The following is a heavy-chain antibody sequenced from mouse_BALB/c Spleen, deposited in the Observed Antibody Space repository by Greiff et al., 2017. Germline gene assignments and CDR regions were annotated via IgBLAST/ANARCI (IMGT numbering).Heavy chain of an antibody. Sequence: EVKLVESGGGLVKPGGSLKLSCAASGFTFSSYAMSWVRQTPEKRLEWVASISSGGSTYYSDSVKGRFTIYRDNARNILYLQMSSLGSEDTAKYYCTRDGYSWFAYWGQGTLVTVSA. J-gene: IGHJ3*01. CDR3: TRDGYSWFAY. CDR2: ISSGGST. D-gene: IGHD2-3*01. V-gene: IGHV5-6-5*01. CDR1: GFTFSSYA.